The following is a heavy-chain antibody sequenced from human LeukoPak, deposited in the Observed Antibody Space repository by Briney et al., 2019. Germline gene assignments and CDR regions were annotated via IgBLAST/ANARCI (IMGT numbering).Heavy chain of an antibody. V-gene: IGHV3-21*01. J-gene: IGHJ4*02. CDR1: GFTFSSYI. CDR2: ISSSSSYI. CDR3: ARDLGRATGKGDY. D-gene: IGHD1-26*01. Sequence: GGSLRLSCAASGFTFSSYIMNWVRQAPGKGLEWGSSISSSSSYIYYADSVKGRFTISRDNAKNSLDLQMNSLRAEDTAVYYCARDLGRATGKGDYWGQGTLVTVSS.